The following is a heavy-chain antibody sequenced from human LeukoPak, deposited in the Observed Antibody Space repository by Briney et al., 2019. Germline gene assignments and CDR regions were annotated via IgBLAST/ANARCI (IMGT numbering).Heavy chain of an antibody. CDR3: ARGLSGYRY. CDR1: GFTFTNYW. CDR2: IKEDGTEK. D-gene: IGHD3-9*01. V-gene: IGHV3-7*01. J-gene: IGHJ4*02. Sequence: PGGSLRLSCSASGFTFTNYWMTWVRQAPGTGLEWVANIKEDGTEKYCVDSVKGRFTISRDNAKNSVYLQMNTLRVEDTAIYYCARGLSGYRYWGQGTPVSVSS.